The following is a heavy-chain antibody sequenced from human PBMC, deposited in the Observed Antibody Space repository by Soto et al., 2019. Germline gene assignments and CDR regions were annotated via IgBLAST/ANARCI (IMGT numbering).Heavy chain of an antibody. CDR3: ARGFSGGWPFDY. CDR2: INGGNGNT. V-gene: IGHV1-3*01. D-gene: IGHD6-19*01. J-gene: IGHJ4*02. Sequence: ASVKVSCKASGNTVPNYAIHWVRQAPGQRLEWMGWINGGNGNTYYSEHFQGRVTMTRDTSTNTVYMELSSLRSEDTAVYYCARGFSGGWPFDYWGQGTLVTVSS. CDR1: GNTVPNYA.